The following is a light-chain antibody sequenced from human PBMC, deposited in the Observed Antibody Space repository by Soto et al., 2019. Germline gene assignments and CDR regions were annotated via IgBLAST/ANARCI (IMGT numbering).Light chain of an antibody. CDR2: KAS. CDR1: QSISSW. CDR3: QHYSSYSPG. J-gene: IGKJ3*01. Sequence: DIQMTQSPSTLSASVGDRVTITCRASQSISSWLAWYQQKPGKAPKLLIYKASSLEKGVPSRFSGSGYGTEFTLTISSLQPDDFANYYCQHYSSYSPGFGPGTKVDVK. V-gene: IGKV1-5*03.